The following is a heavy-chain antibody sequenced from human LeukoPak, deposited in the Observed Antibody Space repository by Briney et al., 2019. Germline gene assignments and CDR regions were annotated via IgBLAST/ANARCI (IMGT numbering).Heavy chain of an antibody. CDR2: INPSGGST. CDR3: ARGPGEMATIDY. D-gene: IGHD5-24*01. J-gene: IGHJ4*02. CDR1: GYTFTGYY. V-gene: IGHV1-46*01. Sequence: ASVTVSCKASGYTFTGYYMHWVRQAPGQGLEWMGIINPSGGSTSYAQKFQGRVTMTRDMSTSTVYMELSSLRSEDTAVYYCARGPGEMATIDYWGQGTLVTVSS.